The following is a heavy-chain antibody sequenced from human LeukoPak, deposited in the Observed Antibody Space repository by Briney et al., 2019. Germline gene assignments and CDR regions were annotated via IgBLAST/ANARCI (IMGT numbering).Heavy chain of an antibody. CDR3: ARLKLGAYFDL. D-gene: IGHD3-16*01. V-gene: IGHV4-59*08. CDR2: VYNSGDT. CDR1: GRSTSSDY. Sequence: SETLSLTCTVSGRSTSSDYWSWIRQSPGKGLEWVGYVYNSGDTGKNPSLKSRVTILLDTSKNQCSLKLTSVSAADTAVYYCARLKLGAYFDLWGRGTLVTVSS. J-gene: IGHJ2*01.